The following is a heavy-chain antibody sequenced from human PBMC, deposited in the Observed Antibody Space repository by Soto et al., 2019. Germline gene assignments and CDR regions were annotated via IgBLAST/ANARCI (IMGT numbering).Heavy chain of an antibody. CDR2: IYYSGST. CDR1: GGSIGSYY. Sequence: ASETLPLTCTVSGGSIGSYYWSWIRQPPGKGLEWIGYIYYSGSTNYNPSLKSRVTISVDTSKNQFSLKLSSVTAADTAVYYCARNYDSPGTFDPWGQGTLVTVSS. CDR3: ARNYDSPGTFDP. D-gene: IGHD3-3*01. J-gene: IGHJ5*02. V-gene: IGHV4-59*08.